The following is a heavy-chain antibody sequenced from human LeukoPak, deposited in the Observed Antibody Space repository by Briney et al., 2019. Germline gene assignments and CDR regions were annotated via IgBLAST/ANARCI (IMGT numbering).Heavy chain of an antibody. Sequence: GASVTVSCTAIGYNFATSGISWVRQAPGQGLEWMGWISSFNGNTHYAERLQDRVSMTTDTSTSTAYMELRSLSSDDTAVYYCARILVALYGLDVWGRGTTVIVSS. J-gene: IGHJ6*02. CDR2: ISSFNGNT. V-gene: IGHV1-18*01. D-gene: IGHD3-3*01. CDR1: GYNFATSG. CDR3: ARILVALYGLDV.